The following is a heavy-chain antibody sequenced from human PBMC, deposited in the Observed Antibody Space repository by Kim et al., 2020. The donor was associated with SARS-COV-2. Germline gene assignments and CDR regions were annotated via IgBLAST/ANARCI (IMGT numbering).Heavy chain of an antibody. CDR3: VRGIVGVPGLDV. J-gene: IGHJ6*02. CDR1: GFIFSGHW. V-gene: IGHV3-7*01. D-gene: IGHD3-10*01. CDR2: ISEDGSET. Sequence: GGSLRLSCVVSGFIFSGHWMSWVRQAPGKGLEWLAQISEDGSETFYVDSVKGRFTTSRDNKKNSLHLQINSLRTEDTAVYYCVRGIVGVPGLDVWGQGT.